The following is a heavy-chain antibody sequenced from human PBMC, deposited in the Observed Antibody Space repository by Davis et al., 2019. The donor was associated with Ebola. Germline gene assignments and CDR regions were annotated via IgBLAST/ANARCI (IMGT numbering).Heavy chain of an antibody. J-gene: IGHJ4*02. CDR3: TREAPDY. CDR2: IRSKAYGGTT. CDR1: GFTFGDYA. Sequence: GESLKISCPASGFTFGDYAMSWVRQAPGKGLEWVGFIRSKAYGGTTEYAASVKGRFTISRDDSKSIAYLQMNSLKTEDTAVYYCTREAPDYWGQGTLVTVSS. V-gene: IGHV3-49*04.